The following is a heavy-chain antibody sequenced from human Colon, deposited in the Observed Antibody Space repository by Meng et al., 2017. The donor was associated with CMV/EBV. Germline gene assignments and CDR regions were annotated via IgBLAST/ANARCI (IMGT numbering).Heavy chain of an antibody. Sequence: GESLKISCEASGFTFSSYGMHWVRQAPGKGLDWVAFMKSDGSDNFYAESLKGRFTTSRDISKNTLYLQMNSLRAADTALYYCANVGESRGWDYFDYWGQGTLVTVSS. CDR3: ANVGESRGWDYFDY. D-gene: IGHD6-19*01. CDR2: MKSDGSDN. CDR1: GFTFSSYG. J-gene: IGHJ4*02. V-gene: IGHV3-30*02.